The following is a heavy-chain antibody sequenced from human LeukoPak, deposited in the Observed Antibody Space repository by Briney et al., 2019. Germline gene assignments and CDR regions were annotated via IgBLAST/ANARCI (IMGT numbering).Heavy chain of an antibody. CDR3: ARQRGQHYYDSSGGYYFDY. Sequence: SETLSLTCTVSGGSISSYYWSWIRQPPGKGLEWIGYIYYSGSTNYNPSLKSRVTISVDTSKNQFSLKLSSVTAADTAVYYCARQRGQHYYDSSGGYYFDYWGQGTLVTVSS. D-gene: IGHD3-22*01. V-gene: IGHV4-59*08. J-gene: IGHJ4*02. CDR1: GGSISSYY. CDR2: IYYSGST.